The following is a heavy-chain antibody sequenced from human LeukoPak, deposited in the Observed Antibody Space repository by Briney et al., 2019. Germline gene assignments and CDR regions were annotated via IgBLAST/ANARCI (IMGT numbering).Heavy chain of an antibody. V-gene: IGHV3-7*03. Sequence: GGSLRLSCAASGFTFSNYWMSWVRQAPGKGLEWVANIKQDGSEKYYVDSVKGRLTIFRDDAKNSLYLQMNSLRAEDTAVYYCARKAYGMDVWGKGTTVTVSS. CDR2: IKQDGSEK. CDR1: GFTFSNYW. J-gene: IGHJ6*04. CDR3: ARKAYGMDV.